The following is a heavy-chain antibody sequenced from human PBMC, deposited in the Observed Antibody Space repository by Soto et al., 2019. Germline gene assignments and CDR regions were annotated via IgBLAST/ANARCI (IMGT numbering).Heavy chain of an antibody. CDR1: GFTFSDHY. CDR3: ARDNQRYGAFDI. D-gene: IGHD1-20*01. J-gene: IGHJ3*02. Sequence: GESLKISCAASGFTFSDHYMDWVRQAPGKGLEWVGRTRNKANSYTTEYAASVKGRFTISRDDSKNSLYLQMNSLKTEDTAVYYCARDNQRYGAFDIWGQGTMVTVSS. CDR2: TRNKANSYTT. V-gene: IGHV3-72*01.